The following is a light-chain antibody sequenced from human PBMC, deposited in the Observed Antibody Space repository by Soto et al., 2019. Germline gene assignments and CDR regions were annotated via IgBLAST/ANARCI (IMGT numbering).Light chain of an antibody. J-gene: IGKJ1*01. CDR2: GAS. CDR1: QSISGT. V-gene: IGKV3-15*01. CDR3: QQYNNWPWT. Sequence: EIVMTQSPATLSVSPGGRATLSCRASQSISGTLAWYQQKPGQAPRLLIHGASTRAPGLPARFSGSGSGTDFTLTISSLQSEDVAVYYCQQYNNWPWTFGQRTKVEIK.